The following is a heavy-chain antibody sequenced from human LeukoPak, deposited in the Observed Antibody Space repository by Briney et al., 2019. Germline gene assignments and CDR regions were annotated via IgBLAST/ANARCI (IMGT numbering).Heavy chain of an antibody. Sequence: GASVKVSCKASGGTFSSYAISWVRQAPGQGLEWMGRIIPILGIANYAQKLQGRVTMTTDTSTSTAYMELRSLRSDDTAVYYCARDKRNRNTVTDNWGQGTLVTVSS. D-gene: IGHD4-17*01. J-gene: IGHJ4*02. CDR1: GGTFSSYA. CDR3: ARDKRNRNTVTDN. CDR2: IIPILGIA. V-gene: IGHV1-69*04.